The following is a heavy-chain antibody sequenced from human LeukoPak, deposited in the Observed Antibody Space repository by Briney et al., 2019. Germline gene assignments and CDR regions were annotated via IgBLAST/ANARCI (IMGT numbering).Heavy chain of an antibody. CDR1: GFTFSSYG. CDR2: IWYDGSNK. J-gene: IGHJ4*02. Sequence: GRSLRLSCAASGFTFSSYGMHWVRQAPGKGLEWVAVIWYDGSNKYYADSVKGRFTISRDNSKNTLYLQMNSLRAEDTAVYYCAKVHYYDSSGYPLVDYWGQGTLVTVSS. D-gene: IGHD3-22*01. V-gene: IGHV3-33*06. CDR3: AKVHYYDSSGYPLVDY.